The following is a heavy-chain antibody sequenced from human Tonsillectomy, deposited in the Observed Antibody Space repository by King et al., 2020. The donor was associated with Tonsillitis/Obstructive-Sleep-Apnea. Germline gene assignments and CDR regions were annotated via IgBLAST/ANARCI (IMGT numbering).Heavy chain of an antibody. Sequence: LQLQESGPGLVKPSETLSLTCIVSNGSVSSSSHYWGWIRQPPGKGLEWSGGIYYRGRTYYNPSLKSRVTISVDTSKNHFSLKLSSVTASDTAVYYCARVLGTVNSWGQGTLVTVSS. CDR3: ARVLGTVNS. CDR1: NGSVSSSSHY. J-gene: IGHJ4*02. D-gene: IGHD7-27*01. CDR2: IYYRGRT. V-gene: IGHV4-39*02.